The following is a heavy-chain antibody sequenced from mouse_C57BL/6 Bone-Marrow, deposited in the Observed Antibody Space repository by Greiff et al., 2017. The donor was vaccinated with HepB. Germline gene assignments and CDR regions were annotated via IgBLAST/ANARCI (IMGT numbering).Heavy chain of an antibody. Sequence: EVQLQQSGPGLAKPSQTLSLTCSVTGYSIPSDYSNWIRKFPGNKLEYMGYISYSGSTYYNPSLKSRISITRDTSKNQYYLQLNSVTTEDTATYYCARWGYYGSSFDYWGQGTTLTVSS. CDR1: GYSIPSDY. D-gene: IGHD1-1*01. CDR3: ARWGYYGSSFDY. CDR2: ISYSGST. J-gene: IGHJ2*01. V-gene: IGHV3-8*01.